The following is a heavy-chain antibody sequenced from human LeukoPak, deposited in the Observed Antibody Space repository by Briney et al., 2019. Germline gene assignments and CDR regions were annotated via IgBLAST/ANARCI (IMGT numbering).Heavy chain of an antibody. J-gene: IGHJ4*02. CDR1: GGSISSHY. Sequence: SETLSLTCTVSGGSISSHYWSWIRQPPGKGLEWIGYIYYSGSTNYNPSLKSRVTISVDTSKNQFSLKLSSVTAADTAVYYCARNNYHESGASYFGSDYWGQGALVTVSS. CDR3: ARNNYHESGASYFGSDY. CDR2: IYYSGST. D-gene: IGHD5-24*01. V-gene: IGHV4-59*11.